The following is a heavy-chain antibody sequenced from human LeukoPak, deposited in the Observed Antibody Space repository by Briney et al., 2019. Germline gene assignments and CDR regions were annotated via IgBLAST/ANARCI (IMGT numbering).Heavy chain of an antibody. Sequence: GGSLRLSCAASGLTFSSHWMHWVRQAPGKGLVWVSRITNDGSSTTYADSVKGRFTISRDNAKNMLYLQVNSLRAEDTAVYCCATQQGGNPAYWGQGTLVTVSS. CDR1: GLTFSSHW. V-gene: IGHV3-74*01. CDR3: ATQQGGNPAY. J-gene: IGHJ4*02. CDR2: ITNDGSST. D-gene: IGHD1-14*01.